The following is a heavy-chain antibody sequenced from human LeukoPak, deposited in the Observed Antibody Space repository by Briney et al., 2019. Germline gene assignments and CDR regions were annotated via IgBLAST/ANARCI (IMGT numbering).Heavy chain of an antibody. D-gene: IGHD4-17*01. CDR3: ARVNGDSYFDY. CDR1: GGSFSGYY. V-gene: IGHV4-34*01. CDR2: INHSGST. Sequence: PSETLSLTCAVYGGSFSGYYWSWIRQPPGKGLEWIGEINHSGSTNYNPSLKSRVTISVDTSKNQFSLKLSSVTAADTAVYYCARVNGDSYFDYWGRGTLVTVSS. J-gene: IGHJ4*02.